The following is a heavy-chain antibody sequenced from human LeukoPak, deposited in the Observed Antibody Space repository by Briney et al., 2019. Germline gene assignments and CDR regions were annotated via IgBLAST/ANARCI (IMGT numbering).Heavy chain of an antibody. J-gene: IGHJ6*03. Sequence: SETLSLTCTVSDGSLSSTSYYWGWIRQPPGKGLEWIGSIYYSGSTYYNPSLKSLVTISVDTPKNQFSLKLSSVTAADTAVYYCGGSSSYYYMDVWGKGTTVTISS. CDR1: DGSLSSTSYY. CDR2: IYYSGST. V-gene: IGHV4-39*01. D-gene: IGHD2-2*01. CDR3: GGSSSYYYMDV.